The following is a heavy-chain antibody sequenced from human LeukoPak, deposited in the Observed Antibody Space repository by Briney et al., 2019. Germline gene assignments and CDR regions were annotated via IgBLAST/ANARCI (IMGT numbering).Heavy chain of an antibody. D-gene: IGHD1-26*01. CDR1: GYTFSNNH. CDR2: INPSGGST. J-gene: IGHJ5*02. V-gene: IGHV1-46*01. CDR3: ARDNSVGDTAWWFDP. Sequence: ASVKVSCKASGYTFSNNHIHWVRQAPGQGLEWMGIINPSGGSTSYAQKFQGRVTMTRDMSTSTDYMELISLRSEDTAVYYCARDNSVGDTAWWFDPWGQGTLVTVSS.